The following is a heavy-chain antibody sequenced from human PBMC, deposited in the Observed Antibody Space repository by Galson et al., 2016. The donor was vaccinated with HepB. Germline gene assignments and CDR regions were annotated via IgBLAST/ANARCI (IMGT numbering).Heavy chain of an antibody. V-gene: IGHV1-18*04. CDR1: GYIFTNHV. CDR2: IDTKNGNT. J-gene: IGHJ4*02. D-gene: IGHD6-19*01. Sequence: SVKVSCKASGYIFTNHVFSWVRQAPGQSLEWMGWIDTKNGNTVYARKLQGRVTMTTDTSTNTAYMELTSLRSDDTAVYYCARDLVDSSGWVDYWGQGTLVTVSS. CDR3: ARDLVDSSGWVDY.